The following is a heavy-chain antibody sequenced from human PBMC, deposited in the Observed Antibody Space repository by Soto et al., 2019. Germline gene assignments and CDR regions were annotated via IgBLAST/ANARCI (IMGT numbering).Heavy chain of an antibody. CDR1: GFTFSSYA. V-gene: IGHV3-23*01. Sequence: EVQVLQSGGGLVQPGGSLRLSCAASGFTFSSYAMSWVRQAPGKGLEWVSVIRGSGDSTYYADSVKGRFTISRDNSKNTLYLHMSSLRAEDTAAYYCAKLPLSMQYFDYWGQGTLVTVSS. CDR3: AKLPLSMQYFDY. D-gene: IGHD2-2*01. J-gene: IGHJ4*02. CDR2: IRGSGDST.